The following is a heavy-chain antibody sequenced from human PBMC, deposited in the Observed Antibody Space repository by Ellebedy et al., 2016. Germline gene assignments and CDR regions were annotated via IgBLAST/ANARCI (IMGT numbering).Heavy chain of an antibody. CDR1: GYSFSNYA. D-gene: IGHD2-2*01. J-gene: IGHJ4*02. Sequence: ASVKVSCKASGYSFSNYAITWVRQAPGQGLEWMGWISAYNGNSNYAQKFQGRVTMTTDTSTSTGYMELRSLRSDDMAVYYCARATRDIVVVQAASDFWGQGTLVTVSS. CDR3: ARATRDIVVVQAASDF. V-gene: IGHV1-18*03. CDR2: ISAYNGNS.